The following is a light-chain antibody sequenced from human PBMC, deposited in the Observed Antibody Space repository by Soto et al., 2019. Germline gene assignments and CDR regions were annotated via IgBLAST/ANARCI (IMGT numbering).Light chain of an antibody. CDR1: QDISNY. J-gene: IGKJ4*01. CDR2: DAS. CDR3: QQYDNLRT. V-gene: IGKV1-33*01. Sequence: DIQMTQSPSSLSASVGDRVTITCQASQDISNYLNWYQQKPGKAPKLLIYDASNLETGVPSRFSGSGSGTDFTFTISSLQPEDIATYYWQQYDNLRTFGGGTKVDIK.